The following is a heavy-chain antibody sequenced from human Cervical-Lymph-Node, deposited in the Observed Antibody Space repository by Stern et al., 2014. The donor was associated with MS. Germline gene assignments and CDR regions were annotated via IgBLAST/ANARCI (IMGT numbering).Heavy chain of an antibody. Sequence: QLVQSGAEVKKPGSSVKVSCKASGGTFNVYAINWLRQAPGQGLEWMGGIIPVIGTANYAQKFPGRVTINAAESTRTSSMQLSSLRSDDTAVYYCARDGRHTNNFGLDVWGQGTTVTVSS. CDR3: ARDGRHTNNFGLDV. J-gene: IGHJ6*02. CDR1: GGTFNVYA. V-gene: IGHV1-69*01. CDR2: IIPVIGTA.